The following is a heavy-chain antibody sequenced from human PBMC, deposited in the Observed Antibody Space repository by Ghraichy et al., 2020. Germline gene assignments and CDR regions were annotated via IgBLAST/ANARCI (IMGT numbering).Heavy chain of an antibody. V-gene: IGHV1-2*02. CDR1: GYTFSDFY. Sequence: ASVKVSCRASGYTFSDFYIHWVRQAPGQGLEWMGCISPNSGDRTSAQKFLGRFTMTTDTSVSAAYMELNRLRSDDTAVYYCTRSAFRTFENWLDPWGQGTLVTVSS. J-gene: IGHJ5*02. CDR2: ISPNSGDR. CDR3: TRSAFRTFENWLDP. D-gene: IGHD2/OR15-2a*01.